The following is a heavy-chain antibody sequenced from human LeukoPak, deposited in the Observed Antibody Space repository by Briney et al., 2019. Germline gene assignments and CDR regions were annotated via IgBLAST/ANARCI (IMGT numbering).Heavy chain of an antibody. J-gene: IGHJ4*02. D-gene: IGHD2-8*01. CDR3: ARTRRYCSSTSCYKNSWGYCTNGVCYTANYFDY. CDR1: GGSFSGYY. Sequence: TSETLSLTCAVYGGSFSGYYWSWIRQPPGKGLEWIGEINHSGSTNYNPSLKSRVTISVDTSKNQFSLKLSSVTAADTAVYYCARTRRYCSSTSCYKNSWGYCTNGVCYTANYFDYWGQGTLVTVSS. V-gene: IGHV4-34*01. CDR2: INHSGST.